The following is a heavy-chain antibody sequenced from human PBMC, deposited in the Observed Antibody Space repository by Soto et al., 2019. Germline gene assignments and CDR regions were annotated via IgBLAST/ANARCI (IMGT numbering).Heavy chain of an antibody. V-gene: IGHV3-48*03. CDR3: ERDGYTVTTHYHYAMDV. CDR1: GFTFSTYH. Sequence: GGSLRLSGAASGFTFSTYHMNLVRQAPGKWLEWVSYIHSGGSRIYYADSVKGRFTISRDNAKNSLYLQMNSLRAEDKAVYYCERDGYTVTTHYHYAMDVWGQWTTVTVSS. J-gene: IGHJ6*02. D-gene: IGHD4-17*01. CDR2: IHSGGSRI.